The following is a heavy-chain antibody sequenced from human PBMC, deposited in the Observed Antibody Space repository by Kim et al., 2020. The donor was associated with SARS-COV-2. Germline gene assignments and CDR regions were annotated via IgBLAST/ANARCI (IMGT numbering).Heavy chain of an antibody. CDR2: INHSGST. V-gene: IGHV4-34*01. J-gene: IGHJ4*02. Sequence: SETLSLTCAVYGGSFSGYYWSWIRQPPGKGLEWIGEINHSGSTNYNPSLKSRVTISVDTSKNQFSLKLSSVTAADTAVYYCARGGCRGSGKICFGYWGQGTLVTVSS. CDR3: ARGGCRGSGKICFGY. D-gene: IGHD3-10*01. CDR1: GGSFSGYY.